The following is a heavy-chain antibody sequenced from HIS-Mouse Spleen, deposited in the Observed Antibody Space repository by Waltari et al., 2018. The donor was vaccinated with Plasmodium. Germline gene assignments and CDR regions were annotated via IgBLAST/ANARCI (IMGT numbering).Heavy chain of an antibody. D-gene: IGHD6-13*01. J-gene: IGHJ2*01. Sequence: EVQLVESGGGLVQPGGSLSLSCAASGFTFSSYWMSWVRQAPGKGQVWVAKIKEDGREKDYVDSVKGRFTIARDNAKNSLYLQMNSLRAEDTAVYYCASSWYWYFDLWGRGTLVTVSS. CDR1: GFTFSSYW. CDR3: ASSWYWYFDL. V-gene: IGHV3-7*01. CDR2: IKEDGREK.